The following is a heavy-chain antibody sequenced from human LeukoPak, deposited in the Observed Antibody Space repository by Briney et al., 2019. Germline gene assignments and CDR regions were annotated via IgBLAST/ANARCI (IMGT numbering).Heavy chain of an antibody. CDR3: ASLPSSSWFYPNDY. D-gene: IGHD6-13*01. V-gene: IGHV3-53*01. J-gene: IGHJ4*02. Sequence: GGSLRLSCAASGFTVSSNYMSWVRQAPGKGLEWVSVIYSGGSTYYADSVKGRFTISRDNSKNALYLQMNSLRAEDTAVYYCASLPSSSWFYPNDYWGQGTLVTVSS. CDR2: IYSGGST. CDR1: GFTVSSNY.